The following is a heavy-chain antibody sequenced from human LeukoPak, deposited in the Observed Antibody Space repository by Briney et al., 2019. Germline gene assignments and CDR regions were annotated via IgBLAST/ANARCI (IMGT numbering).Heavy chain of an antibody. J-gene: IGHJ5*02. CDR1: GFTFSNAW. D-gene: IGHD4/OR15-4a*01. V-gene: IGHV3-15*01. CDR2: IKSKADGQTR. Sequence: GGSLRLSCAASGFTFSNAWMSWVRQAPGKGLEWVCRIKSKADGQTRDYATPVKGRFTISRDDSNNMIYLQMNNLQSDDTALYYCATDDYASWGQGTLVTVSS. CDR3: ATDDYAS.